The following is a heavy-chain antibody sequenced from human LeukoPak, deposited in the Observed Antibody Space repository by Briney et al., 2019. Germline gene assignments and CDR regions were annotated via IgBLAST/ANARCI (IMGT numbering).Heavy chain of an antibody. D-gene: IGHD3-16*01. Sequence: GGSLRLSCAASGFTFSSYSMTWVRQAPGKGLEWVSSISSSSYIYYADSVKGRFTISRDNAKNSLYLQMNSLRAEDTAVYYCARGFSMITFGDWGQGTLVTVSS. CDR2: ISSSSYI. J-gene: IGHJ4*02. CDR1: GFTFSSYS. V-gene: IGHV3-21*01. CDR3: ARGFSMITFGD.